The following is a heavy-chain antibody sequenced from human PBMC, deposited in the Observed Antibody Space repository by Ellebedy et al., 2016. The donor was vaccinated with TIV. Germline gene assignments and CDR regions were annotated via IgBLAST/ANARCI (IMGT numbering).Heavy chain of an antibody. Sequence: GESLKISCAASGFTFSSYSMNWVRQAPGKGLEWVSSISSSSSYIYYADSVKGRFTISRDNAKNSLYLQMNSLRAEDTAVYYCARAPRDVWFGESTLDYWGQGTLVTVSS. J-gene: IGHJ4*02. CDR3: ARAPRDVWFGESTLDY. CDR1: GFTFSSYS. CDR2: ISSSSSYI. V-gene: IGHV3-21*01. D-gene: IGHD3-10*01.